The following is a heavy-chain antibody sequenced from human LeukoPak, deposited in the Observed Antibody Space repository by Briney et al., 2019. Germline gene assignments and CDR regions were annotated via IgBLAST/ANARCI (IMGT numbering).Heavy chain of an antibody. D-gene: IGHD3-10*01. Sequence: SETLSLTCTVSGGSISSSSYYWGWIRQPPGKGLEWIGYIYYSGSTNYNPSLKSRVTISVDTSKNQFSLKLSSVTAADTAVYYCARFRGVPPGYYYYYMDVWGKGTTVTVSS. V-gene: IGHV4-61*05. CDR2: IYYSGST. CDR3: ARFRGVPPGYYYYYMDV. J-gene: IGHJ6*03. CDR1: GGSISSSSYY.